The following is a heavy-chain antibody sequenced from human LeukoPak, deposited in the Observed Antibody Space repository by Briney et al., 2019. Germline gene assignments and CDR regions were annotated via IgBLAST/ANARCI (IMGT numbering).Heavy chain of an antibody. D-gene: IGHD3-22*01. CDR1: GGSISSSSYY. J-gene: IGHJ6*03. CDR2: TYYTRIS. Sequence: SETLSLTCTVSGGSISSSSYYWGWIRQPPGKGLEWIGSTYYTRISFYNLSLKSRVTISVDTSKNQFSLKLSSVTAADTAVYYCARPDNYYYMDVWGKGTTVTVSS. V-gene: IGHV4-39*01. CDR3: ARPDNYYYMDV.